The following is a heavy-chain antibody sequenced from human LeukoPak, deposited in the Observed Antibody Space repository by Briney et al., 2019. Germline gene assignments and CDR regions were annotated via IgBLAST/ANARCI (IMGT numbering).Heavy chain of an antibody. J-gene: IGHJ3*02. CDR2: ISSNGGST. CDR1: GFTFSSYA. V-gene: IGHV3-64*01. D-gene: IGHD1-26*01. CDR3: ARGEVGSSYSGSYLDI. Sequence: GGSLRLSCAASGFTFSSYAMHWVRQAPGKGLEYVSAISSNGGSTYYAKSVKGRFTISRDNSKNTLYLQMGSLRAEDMAVYYCARGEVGSSYSGSYLDIWGQGTMVTVSS.